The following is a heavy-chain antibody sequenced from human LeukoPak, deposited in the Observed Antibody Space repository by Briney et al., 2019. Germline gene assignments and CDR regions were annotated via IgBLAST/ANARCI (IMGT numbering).Heavy chain of an antibody. CDR3: AREETTLGFDP. D-gene: IGHD4-11*01. J-gene: IGHJ5*02. CDR2: ISSSSSSYI. Sequence: PGGSLRLSCAASGFTFNNYAMNWVRQAPGKGLEWVSSISSSSSSYIYYADSVKGRFTISRDNAKNSLYLQMNSLRAEDTAVYYCAREETTLGFDPWGQGTLVTVSS. CDR1: GFTFNNYA. V-gene: IGHV3-21*01.